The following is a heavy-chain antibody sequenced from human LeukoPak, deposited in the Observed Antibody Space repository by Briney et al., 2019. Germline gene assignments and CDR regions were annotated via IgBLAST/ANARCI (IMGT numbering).Heavy chain of an antibody. CDR2: INPNSGGT. J-gene: IGHJ4*02. CDR3: ASAAYYYDGSGYYLGD. V-gene: IGHV1-2*06. CDR1: GYTFTDYY. D-gene: IGHD3-22*01. Sequence: ASVKVSCKASGYTFTDYYMHWVRQAPGQGLEWMGRINPNSGGTNYAQKFQARVTMTRDTSISTAYMELSRLRSDDTALYYCASAAYYYDGSGYYLGDWGQGTLVTVSS.